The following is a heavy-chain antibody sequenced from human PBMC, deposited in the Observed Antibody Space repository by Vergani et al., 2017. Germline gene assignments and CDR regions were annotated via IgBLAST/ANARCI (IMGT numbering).Heavy chain of an antibody. Sequence: QVQLQESGPGLVKPSQTLSLTCTVSGGSISSSDYYWSWIRQPPGKGLEWIGYIYYSGSTYYNPSLKSRVTISVDTSKNQFSLKLSSVTAADTAVYYCAREMRATANAGGFDYWGQGTLVTVSS. CDR3: AREMRATANAGGFDY. V-gene: IGHV4-30-4*01. CDR2: IYYSGST. J-gene: IGHJ4*02. CDR1: GGSISSSDYY. D-gene: IGHD4-11*01.